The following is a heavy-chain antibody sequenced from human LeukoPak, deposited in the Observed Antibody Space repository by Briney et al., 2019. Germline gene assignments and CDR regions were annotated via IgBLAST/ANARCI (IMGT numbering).Heavy chain of an antibody. CDR3: AREGLLPYDY. D-gene: IGHD2-15*01. CDR2: IKQDESEK. Sequence: GGSLRLSCAASGFSFSSYWMGWVRQAPGKGLEWVANIKQDESEKYYVDSVKGRFTISRDNAKNSLYLQMNSLRAGDTAVYYCAREGLLPYDYWGQGTLVTVSS. J-gene: IGHJ4*02. V-gene: IGHV3-7*01. CDR1: GFSFSSYW.